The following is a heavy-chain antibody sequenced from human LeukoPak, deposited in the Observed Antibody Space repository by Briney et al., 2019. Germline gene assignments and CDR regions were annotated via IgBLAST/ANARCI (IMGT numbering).Heavy chain of an antibody. D-gene: IGHD3-10*01. J-gene: IGHJ6*04. V-gene: IGHV1-3*01. Sequence: ASVKVSCKASGYAFTSYAMHWVRQAPGQRLEWMGWINAGNGNTKYSQKFQGRVTITRDTSASTAYMELSSLRSEDTAVYYCARAPITMVRGAYEGRSYGMDVWGKGTTVTVSS. CDR2: INAGNGNT. CDR3: ARAPITMVRGAYEGRSYGMDV. CDR1: GYAFTSYA.